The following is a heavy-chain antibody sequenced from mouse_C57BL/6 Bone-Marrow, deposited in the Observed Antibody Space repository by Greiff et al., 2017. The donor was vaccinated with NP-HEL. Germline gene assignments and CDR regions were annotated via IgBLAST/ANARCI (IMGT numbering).Heavy chain of an antibody. D-gene: IGHD1-1*01. V-gene: IGHV2-6-1*01. J-gene: IGHJ4*01. CDR3: ARHETGSSYDYAMDY. CDR1: GFSLTSYG. Sequence: VQLQQSGPGLVAPSQSLSITCTVSGFSLTSYGVHWVRQPPGKGLEWLVVIWSDGSTTYNSALKSRLSISKDNSKSQGFLKMNSLQTDDTAMYYCARHETGSSYDYAMDYWGQGTSVTVSS. CDR2: IWSDGST.